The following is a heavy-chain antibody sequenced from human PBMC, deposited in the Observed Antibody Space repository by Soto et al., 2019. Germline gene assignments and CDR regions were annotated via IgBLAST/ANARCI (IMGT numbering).Heavy chain of an antibody. J-gene: IGHJ6*02. CDR3: ARKYSSSWYPPYYYYGMDV. CDR2: ISAYNGNT. V-gene: IGHV1-18*01. Sequence: ASVKVSCKASGYTFTSYGISWVRQAPGQGLEWMGWISAYNGNTNYAQKLQGRVTMTTDTSTSTAYMELRSLRSDDTAVYYCARKYSSSWYPPYYYYGMDVWGQGTTVTVSS. CDR1: GYTFTSYG. D-gene: IGHD6-13*01.